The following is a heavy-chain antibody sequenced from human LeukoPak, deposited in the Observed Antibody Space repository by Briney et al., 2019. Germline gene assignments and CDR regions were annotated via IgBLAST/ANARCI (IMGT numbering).Heavy chain of an antibody. V-gene: IGHV4-4*09. D-gene: IGHD4-11*01. J-gene: IGHJ6*03. Sequence: PSETLSLTCTVAGGSISSYYWSWIRQPPGKGLGWIGYIYTSGSTTYNPSLKSRVTISVDTSKNQFSLTLSSVTAADTAVYYCARQSVIPGYYYYYMDVWGKGTTVTVSS. CDR2: IYTSGST. CDR1: GGSISSYY. CDR3: ARQSVIPGYYYYYMDV.